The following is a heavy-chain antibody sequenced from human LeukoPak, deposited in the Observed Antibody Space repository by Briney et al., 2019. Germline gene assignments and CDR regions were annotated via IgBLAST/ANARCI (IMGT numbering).Heavy chain of an antibody. CDR1: GYTLNELS. V-gene: IGHV1-24*01. CDR2: FDRGDNET. CDR3: AAGDPWELLDY. J-gene: IGHJ4*02. D-gene: IGHD1-26*01. Sequence: ASVKVSCKVSGYTLNELSMNWVRQAPGKGLEWMGGFDRGDNETFYAQKFQGRVTMTDDTSKDTAYMELSSLRSEDTAVYYCAAGDPWELLDYWGQGTLVTVSS.